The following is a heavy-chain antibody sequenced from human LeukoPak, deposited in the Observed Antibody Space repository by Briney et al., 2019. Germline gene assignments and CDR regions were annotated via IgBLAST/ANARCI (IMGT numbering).Heavy chain of an antibody. D-gene: IGHD3-10*01. Sequence: SETLSLTCAVSGGSISSYYWSWIRQPAGKGLEWIGRIYTSGSTNYNPSLKSRVTMSVDTSKNQFSLKLSSVTAADTAVYYCARDKSRTYGSADAFDIWGQGTMVTVSS. J-gene: IGHJ3*02. V-gene: IGHV4-4*07. CDR3: ARDKSRTYGSADAFDI. CDR1: GGSISSYY. CDR2: IYTSGST.